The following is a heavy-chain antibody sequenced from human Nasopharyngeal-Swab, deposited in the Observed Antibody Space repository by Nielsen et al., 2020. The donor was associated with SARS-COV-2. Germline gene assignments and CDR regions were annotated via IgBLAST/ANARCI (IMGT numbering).Heavy chain of an antibody. CDR1: GFTFDDYA. J-gene: IGHJ3*01. D-gene: IGHD2-15*01. CDR3: VKGNLLRALDL. V-gene: IGHV3-9*01. CDR2: ISWDSGNI. Sequence: GGSLRLSCAASGFTFDDYAIHWVRQAPGRGLEWVSGISWDSGNIGYADSVKGRFTISRDNAKNSLYLQMNSLRAEDTALYYCVKGNLLRALDLWGQGTMVTVSS.